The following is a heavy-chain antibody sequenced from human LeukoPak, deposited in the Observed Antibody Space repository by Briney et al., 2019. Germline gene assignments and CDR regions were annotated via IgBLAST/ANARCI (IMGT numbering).Heavy chain of an antibody. J-gene: IGHJ5*02. D-gene: IGHD3-22*01. CDR3: ARWESYYDSSGSMVS. CDR1: GYTFTSYG. CDR2: ISAYNGNT. V-gene: IGHV1-18*01. Sequence: ASVKVSCKASGYTFTSYGISWVRQAPGQGLEWMGWISAYNGNTNYAQKLQGRVTMTTDTSTSTAYMELRSLRSDDTAVYYCARWESYYDSSGSMVSWGQGTLVTVSS.